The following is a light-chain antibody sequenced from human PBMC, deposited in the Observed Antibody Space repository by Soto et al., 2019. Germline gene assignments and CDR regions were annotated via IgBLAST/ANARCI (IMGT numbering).Light chain of an antibody. Sequence: VLTQSPDTLSLSPGDRATLSCRASQRVSSRFFAWYQQKPAQAPSLLIYATSTRAAGTPYRFSGAGSGTDFTLTISRLEPEDFAVYYCQQFGYSLWTFGQGTKVEI. V-gene: IGKV3-20*01. J-gene: IGKJ1*01. CDR2: ATS. CDR3: QQFGYSLWT. CDR1: QRVSSRF.